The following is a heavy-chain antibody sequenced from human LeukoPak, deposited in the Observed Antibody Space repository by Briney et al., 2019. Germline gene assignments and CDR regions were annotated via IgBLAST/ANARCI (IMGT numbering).Heavy chain of an antibody. V-gene: IGHV3-11*04. D-gene: IGHD6-13*01. CDR1: GFTFSDYY. CDR3: ANLRPQRAEYSSSWTYYYYMDV. CDR2: ISSSGSTI. J-gene: IGHJ6*03. Sequence: GGSLRLSCAASGFTFSDYYMSWIRQAPGKGLEWVSYISSSGSTIYYADSVKGRFTISRDNAKNSLYLQMNSLRAEDTAVYYCANLRPQRAEYSSSWTYYYYMDVWGKGTTVTVSS.